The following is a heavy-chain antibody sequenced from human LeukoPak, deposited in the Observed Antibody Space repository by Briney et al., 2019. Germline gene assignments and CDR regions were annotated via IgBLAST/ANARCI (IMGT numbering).Heavy chain of an antibody. CDR2: IYYSGST. Sequence: PSETLSLTCTVSGGSISSGDYYWSWIRQPPGRGLEWIGYIYYSGSTYYNPSLKSRVTISVDTSKNQFSLKLSSVTAADTAVYYCARPHITANDAFDIWGQGTMVTVSS. CDR3: ARPHITANDAFDI. CDR1: GGSISSGDYY. D-gene: IGHD2-21*02. V-gene: IGHV4-30-4*08. J-gene: IGHJ3*02.